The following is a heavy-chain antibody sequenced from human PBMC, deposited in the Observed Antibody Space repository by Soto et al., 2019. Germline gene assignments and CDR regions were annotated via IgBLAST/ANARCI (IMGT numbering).Heavy chain of an antibody. D-gene: IGHD5-12*01. CDR2: ISASSSSI. J-gene: IGHJ4*02. CDR1: GFTFSRYN. CDR3: ARDPYSGDDIDLDY. V-gene: IGHV3-48*01. Sequence: EVQLVESGGDLVQPGGSLRLSCEASGFTFSRYNMNWVRQAPGKGLDWVSYISASSSSIFYADSLKGRFTISRDNAKNSLYLQINSLRAEDTAIYYCARDPYSGDDIDLDYWGQGTLVTVSS.